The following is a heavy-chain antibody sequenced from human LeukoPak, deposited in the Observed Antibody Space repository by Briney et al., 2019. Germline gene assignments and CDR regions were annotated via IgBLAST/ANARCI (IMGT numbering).Heavy chain of an antibody. V-gene: IGHV3-33*06. D-gene: IGHD3-22*01. CDR1: GFTFSSYG. Sequence: PGGSLRLSRAASGFTFSSYGMHWVRQAPGKGLEWVAVIWYDGSNKYYADSVKGRFTISRDNSKNTLYLQMNSLRAEDTAVYYCAKDHSVDYDSSGSDYYFDYWGQGTLVTVSS. J-gene: IGHJ4*02. CDR3: AKDHSVDYDSSGSDYYFDY. CDR2: IWYDGSNK.